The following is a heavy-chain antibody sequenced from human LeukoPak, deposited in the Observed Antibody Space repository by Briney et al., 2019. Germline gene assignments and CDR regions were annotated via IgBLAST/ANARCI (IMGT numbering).Heavy chain of an antibody. D-gene: IGHD6-13*01. CDR3: ARRGKGSSSWYDYYYYLDV. J-gene: IGHJ6*03. V-gene: IGHV5-51*01. CDR2: IYPGDSDT. CDR1: GYSFTSYW. Sequence: GESLKISCKGSGYSFTSYWIGWVRQMPGKGLEWMGIIYPGDSDTRYSPSFQGQVTISADKSISTAYLQWSSLKASDTAMYYCARRGKGSSSWYDYYYYLDVWGKGTTVTVSS.